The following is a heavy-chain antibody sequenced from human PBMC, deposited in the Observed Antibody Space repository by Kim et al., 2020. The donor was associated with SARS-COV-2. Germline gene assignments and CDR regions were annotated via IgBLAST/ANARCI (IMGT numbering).Heavy chain of an antibody. Sequence: GGSLRLSCAASGFTFSSYSMNWVRQAPGKGLEWVSSISSSSSYIYYADSVKGRFTISRDNAKNSLYLQMNSLRAEDTAVYYCARGFPPLYYDILTGMGGDGWFDPWGQGTLVTVSS. V-gene: IGHV3-21*04. CDR2: ISSSSSYI. J-gene: IGHJ5*02. CDR3: ARGFPPLYYDILTGMGGDGWFDP. CDR1: GFTFSSYS. D-gene: IGHD3-9*01.